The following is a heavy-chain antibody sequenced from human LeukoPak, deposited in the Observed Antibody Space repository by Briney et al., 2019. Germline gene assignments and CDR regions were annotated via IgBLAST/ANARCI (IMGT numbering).Heavy chain of an antibody. V-gene: IGHV3-23*01. J-gene: IGHJ4*01. CDR3: AKGIYSSGWSYFDY. CDR2: LSGSGITT. D-gene: IGHD6-19*01. CDR1: GFTFSNSA. Sequence: GGSLSLSCAASGFTFSNSAMSWVRQAPGKGLEWVSTLSGSGITTYYADSVKGRFTISRDNSKNTLYLQMNSLKAEDTAVYYCAKGIYSSGWSYFDYWGHGTLVTVSS.